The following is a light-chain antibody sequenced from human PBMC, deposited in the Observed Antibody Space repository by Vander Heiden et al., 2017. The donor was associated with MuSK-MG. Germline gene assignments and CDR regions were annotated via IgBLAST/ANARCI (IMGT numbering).Light chain of an antibody. J-gene: IGLJ2*01. V-gene: IGLV2-8*01. CDR2: EVT. CDR3: SSYAGSSNVV. Sequence: HSALTQPPSASGSPGQSVTISCTGTSSDVGGYNLVSWYQHHPGKAPKLIIYEVTKRPSGVPHRFSGSKSGNTASLTVSGLQSEDEADYYCSSYAGSSNVVFGGGTKVTVL. CDR1: SSDVGGYNL.